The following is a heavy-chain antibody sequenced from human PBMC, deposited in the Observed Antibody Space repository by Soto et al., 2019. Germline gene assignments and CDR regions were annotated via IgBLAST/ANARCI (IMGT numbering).Heavy chain of an antibody. J-gene: IGHJ4*02. CDR2: ISAYNGNT. V-gene: IGHV1-18*01. Sequence: DSVKVSCKASGYTFTSYGISWVRQAPGQGLEWMGWISAYNGNTNYAQKLQGRVTMTTDTSTSTAYMELRSLRSDDTAVYYCARVLLCMIVVVHADFDYCGQGSLVTVSA. CDR3: ARVLLCMIVVVHADFDY. CDR1: GYTFTSYG. D-gene: IGHD3-22*01.